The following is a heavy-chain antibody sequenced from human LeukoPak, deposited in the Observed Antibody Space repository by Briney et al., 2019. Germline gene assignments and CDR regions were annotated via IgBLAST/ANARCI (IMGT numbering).Heavy chain of an antibody. Sequence: ASVKVSCKASGYTFTSYDINWVRQATGQGLEWMGWMNPNRGNTGYAQKFQGRVTMTRNTSISTAYMELSSLRSEDTAVYYCAREGDRYCSSTSCYEYNWFDPWGQGTLITVSS. CDR1: GYTFTSYD. J-gene: IGHJ5*02. V-gene: IGHV1-8*01. CDR3: AREGDRYCSSTSCYEYNWFDP. D-gene: IGHD2-2*01. CDR2: MNPNRGNT.